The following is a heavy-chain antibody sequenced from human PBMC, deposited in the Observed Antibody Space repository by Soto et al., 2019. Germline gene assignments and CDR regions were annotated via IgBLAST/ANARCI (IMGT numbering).Heavy chain of an antibody. D-gene: IGHD2-21*02. J-gene: IGHJ4*02. CDR2: ISYDGSNK. CDR1: GFTFSSYA. V-gene: IGHV3-30-3*01. CDR3: ARAGDNCYCSDY. Sequence: GGSLRLSCAASGFTFSSYAMHWVRQAPGKGLEWVAVISYDGSNKYYADSVKGRFTISRDNSKNTLYLQMNSLRGEDTAVYYCARAGDNCYCSDYWGQGTLVTVSS.